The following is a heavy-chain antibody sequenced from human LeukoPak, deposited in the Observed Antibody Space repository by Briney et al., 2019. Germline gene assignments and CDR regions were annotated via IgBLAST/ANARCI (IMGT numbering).Heavy chain of an antibody. CDR2: IYPGDSDT. CDR1: GYNFTNSW. D-gene: IGHD6-19*01. V-gene: IGHV5-51*01. J-gene: IGHJ4*02. CDR3: ARPNLGYSSGWAVFDY. Sequence: GESPKISCKGSGYNFTNSWIGWVRQMPGKGLEWMGIIYPGDSDTRYSPSFQGQVTISADKSISTAYLQWSSLKASDTAMYYCARPNLGYSSGWAVFDYWGQGTLVTVSS.